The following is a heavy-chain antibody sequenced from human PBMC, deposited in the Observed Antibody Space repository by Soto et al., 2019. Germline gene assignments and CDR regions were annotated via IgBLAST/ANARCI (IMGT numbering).Heavy chain of an antibody. J-gene: IGHJ6*02. CDR3: ARALGGEIPDYRMYV. Sequence: PLWSVRLSCAASGFTFSSYAMHWVRQAPGKGLEWVAVISYDGSNKYYADSVKGRFTISRDNSKNTLYLQMNSLRAEDTAVYYCARALGGEIPDYRMYVSGLGTTVTVS. V-gene: IGHV3-30-3*01. CDR1: GFTFSSYA. D-gene: IGHD3-16*01. CDR2: ISYDGSNK.